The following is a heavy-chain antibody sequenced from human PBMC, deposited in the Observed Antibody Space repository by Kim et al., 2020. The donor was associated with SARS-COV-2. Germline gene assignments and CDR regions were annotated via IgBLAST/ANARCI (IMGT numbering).Heavy chain of an antibody. CDR2: ISYDGSNK. V-gene: IGHV3-30*04. CDR3: ASDPAPYYYGSGYFGH. J-gene: IGHJ4*03. D-gene: IGHD3-10*01. Sequence: GGSLRLSCAASGFTFSSYAMHWVRQAPGKGLEWVAVISYDGSNKYYADSVKGRFTTSRDNSKHTVYLQMNSLRAEDTALYYCASDPAPYYYGSGYFGH. CDR1: GFTFSSYA.